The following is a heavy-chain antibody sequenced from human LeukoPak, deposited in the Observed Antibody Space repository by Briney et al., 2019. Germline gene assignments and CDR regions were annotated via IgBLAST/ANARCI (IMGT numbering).Heavy chain of an antibody. J-gene: IGHJ3*01. Sequence: ASVKVSCKASGFRFTGYWMHWVRQAPGQGLEWMGIIDPSGHITNSAQKFQGRLTVTRDTPTSTVYMELSSLRSDDTAVYYCARSGPSLSPIDFWSGYYVVRGQGTMVTVSS. CDR3: ARSGPSLSPIDFWSGYYVV. V-gene: IGHV1-46*01. CDR1: GFRFTGYW. D-gene: IGHD3-3*01. CDR2: IDPSGHIT.